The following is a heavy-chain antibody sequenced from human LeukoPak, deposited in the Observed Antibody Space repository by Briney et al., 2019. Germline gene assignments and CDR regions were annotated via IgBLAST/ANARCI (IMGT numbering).Heavy chain of an antibody. CDR3: ARGGKALAGTHGY. CDR1: GFTFSSYS. V-gene: IGHV3-21*01. CDR2: ISPGSTYI. J-gene: IGHJ4*02. Sequence: GGSLRLSCAASGFTFSSYSMNWVRQAPGKGLEWVSSISPGSTYIYYAGSVQGRFTISRDNAKNSLFLQMNSLRAEDTAVYYCARGGKALAGTHGYWGQGTLVTVSS. D-gene: IGHD6-19*01.